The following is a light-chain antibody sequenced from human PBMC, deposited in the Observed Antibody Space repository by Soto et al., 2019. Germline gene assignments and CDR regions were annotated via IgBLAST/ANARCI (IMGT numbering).Light chain of an antibody. J-gene: IGKJ5*01. CDR2: AAS. CDR3: QQSSSSPIT. V-gene: IGKV1-39*01. Sequence: DIQMTQSPSSLSASVGDRVTITCRASQSVSSYLNWYQQKPGKAPKLLIYAASSLQSGVPSRFSGSGSGTDFTLTISSLQAEDFATYYCQQSSSSPITFGQGTRLEI. CDR1: QSVSSY.